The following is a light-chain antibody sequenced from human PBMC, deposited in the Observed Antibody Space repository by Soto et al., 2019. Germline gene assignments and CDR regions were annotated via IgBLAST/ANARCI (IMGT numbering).Light chain of an antibody. CDR3: QQYNNWPPLT. CDR1: QSVSSN. Sequence: EIVMTQSPATLSVSPGERATLSCRASQSVSSNLAWYQQKPDQAPRPLIYGASTRATGIPARFSGSGSGTEFTLTISSLQSEDFTVYYCQQYNNWPPLTFGGGTKVEIK. CDR2: GAS. V-gene: IGKV3-15*01. J-gene: IGKJ4*01.